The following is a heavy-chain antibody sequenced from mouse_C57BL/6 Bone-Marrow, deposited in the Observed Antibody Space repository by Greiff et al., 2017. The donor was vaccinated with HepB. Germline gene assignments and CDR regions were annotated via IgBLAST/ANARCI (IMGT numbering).Heavy chain of an antibody. J-gene: IGHJ3*01. Sequence: EVQLVESGGGLVKPGGSLKLSCAASGFTFSSYAMSWVRQTPEKRLEWVATISDGGSYTYYPDNVKGRFTISRDNAKNNLYLQMSHLKSEDTAMYYCDGSSYGAYWGQGTLVTVSA. CDR2: ISDGGSYT. V-gene: IGHV5-4*01. CDR1: GFTFSSYA. CDR3: DGSSYGAY. D-gene: IGHD1-1*01.